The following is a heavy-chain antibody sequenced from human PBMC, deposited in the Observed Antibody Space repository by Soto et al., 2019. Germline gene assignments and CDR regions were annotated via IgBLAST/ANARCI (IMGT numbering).Heavy chain of an antibody. V-gene: IGHV3-30*18. D-gene: IGHD6-25*01. J-gene: IGHJ6*02. CDR3: AKEGGFRTDRPLYYSGMDV. CDR1: GFTLSKYG. Sequence: HPGGSLRLSCAASGFTLSKYGMHWVRQAPGKGLEWVAVISDDGSNKYYADYVKGRLTISRDNSKNTLYLQMNSLRLEDTAVYYCAKEGGFRTDRPLYYSGMDVWGQGTTVTVYS. CDR2: ISDDGSNK.